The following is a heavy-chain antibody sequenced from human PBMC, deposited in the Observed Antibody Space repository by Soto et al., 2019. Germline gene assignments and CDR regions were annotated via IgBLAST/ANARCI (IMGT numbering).Heavy chain of an antibody. CDR1: GFTFSTYT. Sequence: WGSLRLSCSSSGFTFSTYTMNWGRQAPGKGLEWVSSINGRGNYIYYADSVKGRFTISRDNAKNSLYLQMDRLRAEDTALYYCVREDGIVGANSAFDYWGLGALVTVSS. J-gene: IGHJ4*02. D-gene: IGHD1-26*01. CDR2: INGRGNYI. CDR3: VREDGIVGANSAFDY. V-gene: IGHV3-21*01.